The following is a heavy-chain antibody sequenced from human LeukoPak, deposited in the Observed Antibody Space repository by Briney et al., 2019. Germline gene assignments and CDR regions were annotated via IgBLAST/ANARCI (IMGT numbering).Heavy chain of an antibody. Sequence: GGSLRLSCAASGFILKKYWMNWVRQVPGKGLECLANINEDGSETYYADSVKGRFTISRDNPKNLLFLQINSLRVEDTAVYYCARETPRRGETRDGYRWGQGTVVTISA. CDR3: ARETPRRGETRDGYR. V-gene: IGHV3-7*01. CDR1: GFILKKYW. J-gene: IGHJ4*02. CDR2: INEDGSET. D-gene: IGHD5-24*01.